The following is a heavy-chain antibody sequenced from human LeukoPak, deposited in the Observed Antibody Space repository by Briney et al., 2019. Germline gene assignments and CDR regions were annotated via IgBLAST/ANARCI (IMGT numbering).Heavy chain of an antibody. J-gene: IGHJ4*02. V-gene: IGHV3-11*03. CDR2: ISSSSSYT. D-gene: IGHD2-2*01. CDR3: ARTKRYCSSTSCFPY. Sequence: PGGSLRLSCAASGFTFSDYYMGWIRRAPGKGLEWVSYISSSSSYTNYADSVKGRFTISRDNAKNSLYLQMNSLRAEDTAVYYCARTKRYCSSTSCFPYWGQGTLVTVSS. CDR1: GFTFSDYY.